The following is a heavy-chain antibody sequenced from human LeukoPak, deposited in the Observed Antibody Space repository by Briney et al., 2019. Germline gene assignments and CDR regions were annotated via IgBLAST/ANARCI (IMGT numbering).Heavy chain of an antibody. V-gene: IGHV4-34*01. CDR2: IDHSGST. CDR3: ASGMLWSGD. Sequence: SETLSLTCAVYGGSFSGYYWSWIRQPPGKGLEWIGEIDHSGSTNYNPSLKSRVTISVDTSKNQFSLKLSSVTAADTAVYYCASGMLWSGDWGQGTLVTVSS. D-gene: IGHD3-3*01. J-gene: IGHJ4*02. CDR1: GGSFSGYY.